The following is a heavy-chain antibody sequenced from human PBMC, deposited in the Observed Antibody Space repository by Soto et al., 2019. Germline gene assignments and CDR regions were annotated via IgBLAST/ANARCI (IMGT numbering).Heavy chain of an antibody. Sequence: EVQLVEFGGDLVQPGGSLRLSCAASGLTVSSNYMTWVRQAPGRGLEWVALIETGGITYYADAVKGRFTISRDSSKNTLYLPMNSLRVEDTAVYYCATAETLTVAGLGAFDIWGQGTMVTVSS. V-gene: IGHV3-66*01. CDR2: IETGGIT. J-gene: IGHJ3*02. D-gene: IGHD6-19*01. CDR1: GLTVSSNY. CDR3: ATAETLTVAGLGAFDI.